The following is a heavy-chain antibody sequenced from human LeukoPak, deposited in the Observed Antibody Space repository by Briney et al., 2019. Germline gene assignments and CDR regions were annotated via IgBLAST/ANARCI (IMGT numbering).Heavy chain of an antibody. J-gene: IGHJ4*02. CDR2: ISAYNGNT. CDR3: VRGRALYDFWSGYYSY. V-gene: IGHV1-18*01. CDR1: GYTFTSYG. D-gene: IGHD3-3*01. Sequence: ASVKVSCKASGYTFTSYGISWVRQAPGQGLEWMGWISAYNGNTNYAQKLQGRVTMTTDTSTSTAYMELSSLRSEDTAVYYCVRGRALYDFWSGYYSYWGQGTLVTVSS.